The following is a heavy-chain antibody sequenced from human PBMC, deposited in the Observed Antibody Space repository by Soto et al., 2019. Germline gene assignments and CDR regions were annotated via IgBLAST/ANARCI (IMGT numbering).Heavy chain of an antibody. CDR1: GCTFTSYG. V-gene: IGHV1-18*04. D-gene: IGHD3-3*01. CDR3: ARDAGITIFGVVTNADY. J-gene: IGHJ4*02. Sequence: ASVKVSCNASGCTFTSYGISWVRQAPGQGLEWMGWISAYNGNTNYAQKLQGRVTMTTDTSTSTAYMELRSLRSDDTAVYYCARDAGITIFGVVTNADYWGQGTLVTVSS. CDR2: ISAYNGNT.